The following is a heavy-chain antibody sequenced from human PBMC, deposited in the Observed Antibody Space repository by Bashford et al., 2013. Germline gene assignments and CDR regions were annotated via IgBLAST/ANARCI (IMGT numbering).Heavy chain of an antibody. Sequence: SETLSLTCSVSGDSVISSPYNWFWIRQPPGKGLECIGSLSSGGSTYYNPSLKSRLTMSADTSKNQISLILDSVTAADTAVYYCASGSYDVLTGYHNAFDLWGPRGQWSPSL. D-gene: IGHD3-9*01. CDR2: LSSGGST. CDR3: ASGSYDVLTGYHNAFDL. CDR1: GDSVISSPYN. J-gene: IGHJ3*01. V-gene: IGHV4-39*01.